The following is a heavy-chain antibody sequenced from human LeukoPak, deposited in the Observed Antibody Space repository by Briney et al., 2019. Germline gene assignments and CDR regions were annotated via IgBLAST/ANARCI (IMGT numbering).Heavy chain of an antibody. J-gene: IGHJ4*02. CDR2: IYYSGST. D-gene: IGHD2-15*01. V-gene: IGHV4-39*07. CDR3: ARAVVVAAPYFDY. CDR1: GGSISSSSYY. Sequence: SETLSLTCTVSGGSISSSSYYWGWIRQPPGKGLEWIGSIYYSGSTYYNPSLKSRVTISVDTSKNQFSLKLSSVTAADTAVYYCARAVVVAAPYFDYWGQGTLVTVSS.